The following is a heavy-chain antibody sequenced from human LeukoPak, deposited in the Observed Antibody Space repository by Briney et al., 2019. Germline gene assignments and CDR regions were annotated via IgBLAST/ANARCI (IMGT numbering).Heavy chain of an antibody. CDR3: ARVGEYPQSSPYYFDY. D-gene: IGHD2-2*01. J-gene: IGHJ4*02. CDR2: IIPIFGTA. Sequence: SVKVSCKASGGTFSSYAISWVRQAPGQGLEWMGGIIPIFGTANYAQKFQGRVTITADESTSTAYMELSSLRSEDTAVYYCARVGEYPQSSPYYFDYWGQGTLVTVSS. CDR1: GGTFSSYA. V-gene: IGHV1-69*13.